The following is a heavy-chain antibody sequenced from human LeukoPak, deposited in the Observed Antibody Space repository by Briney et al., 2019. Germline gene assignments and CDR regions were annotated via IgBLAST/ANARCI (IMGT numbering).Heavy chain of an antibody. CDR2: VHLDGRT. J-gene: IGHJ4*02. Sequence: PSETLSLTCGVSGGSVFNTNWWTWARQPPGKGLEWIGEVHLDGRTNYNPSLESRLTMSVDVSENQVSLKLTSVTAADTAVYYCAREGGFYRPLDYSGQGTLVTVSS. CDR3: AREGGFYRPLDY. CDR1: GGSVFNTNW. V-gene: IGHV4-4*02. D-gene: IGHD3-3*01.